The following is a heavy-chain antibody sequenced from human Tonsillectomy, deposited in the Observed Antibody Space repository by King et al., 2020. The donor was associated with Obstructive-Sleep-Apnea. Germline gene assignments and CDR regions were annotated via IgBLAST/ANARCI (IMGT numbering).Heavy chain of an antibody. CDR1: GGSISSGGYY. D-gene: IGHD2-2*01. Sequence: VQLQESGPGLVKPSQTLSLTCTVSGGSISSGGYYWSWIRQHPGKGLEWIGYIYYSGSTYYNPSLKGRVTISVDTSKNQFSLKLSSVTAADTAVYYCAREAAALLLGMDVWGQGTTVTVSS. CDR2: IYYSGST. V-gene: IGHV4-31*03. J-gene: IGHJ6*02. CDR3: AREAAALLLGMDV.